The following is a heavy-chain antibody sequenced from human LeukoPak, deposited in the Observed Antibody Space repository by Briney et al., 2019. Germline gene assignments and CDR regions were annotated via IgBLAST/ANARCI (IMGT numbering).Heavy chain of an antibody. CDR3: VRSYHPGGWFDP. CDR2: ITGGGDTT. Sequence: GGSLRLSCAASGFTFSSYEMNWVRQVPGKGLEWVSSITGGGDTTDYADSVKGRFTISRDNSKNTLYLHMNSLGVEDTAVHYCVRSYHPGGWFDPWGQGTLVTVSS. D-gene: IGHD2-21*01. J-gene: IGHJ5*02. CDR1: GFTFSSYE. V-gene: IGHV3-23*01.